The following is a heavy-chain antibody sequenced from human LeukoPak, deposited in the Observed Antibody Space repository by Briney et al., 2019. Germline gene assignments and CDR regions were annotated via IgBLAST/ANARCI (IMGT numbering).Heavy chain of an antibody. J-gene: IGHJ4*02. CDR1: GGSISSGGYY. D-gene: IGHD3-16*01. V-gene: IGHV4-61*08. CDR2: IYYSGST. Sequence: PSETLSLTCTVSGGSISSGGYYWSWIRQHPGKGLEWIGYIYYSGSTNYNPSLKSRVTISVDTSKNQFSLKLSSVTAADTAVYYCAREGEGNNFDYWGQGTLVTVSS. CDR3: AREGEGNNFDY.